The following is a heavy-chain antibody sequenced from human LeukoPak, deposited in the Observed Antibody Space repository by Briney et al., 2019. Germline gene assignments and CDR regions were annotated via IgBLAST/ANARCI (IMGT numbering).Heavy chain of an antibody. D-gene: IGHD3-22*01. CDR2: IYYSGST. CDR1: GGSISSGGYY. J-gene: IGHJ6*02. Sequence: SETLSLTCTVSGGSISSGGYYWSWIRQPPGKGLECIGYIYYSGSTNYNPSLKSRVTISVDTSKNQFSLRLTSVTAADTAVYYCAREVGEGYYDSSGYTGYYYYGMDVWGQGTTVTVSS. V-gene: IGHV4-61*08. CDR3: AREVGEGYYDSSGYTGYYYYGMDV.